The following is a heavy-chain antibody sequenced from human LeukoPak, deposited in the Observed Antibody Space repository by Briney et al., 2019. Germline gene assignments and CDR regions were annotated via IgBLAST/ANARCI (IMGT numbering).Heavy chain of an antibody. V-gene: IGHV3-11*04. J-gene: IGHJ4*02. CDR1: GFTFSDYY. D-gene: IGHD6-13*01. CDR3: ARDFPPVYSSSWYTNFDY. CDR2: ISSSGSTI. Sequence: GGSLRLSCAASGFTFSDYYMSWIRQAPGKGLEWVSYISSSGSTIYYADSVKGRFTISRDNAKNSLYLQMNSLRAEDTAVYYCARDFPPVYSSSWYTNFDYWGQGTLVTVSS.